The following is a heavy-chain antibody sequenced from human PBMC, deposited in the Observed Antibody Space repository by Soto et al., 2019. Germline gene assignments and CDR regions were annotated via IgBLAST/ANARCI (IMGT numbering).Heavy chain of an antibody. CDR2: IIPIFGTA. Sequence: GASVKVSCKASGGTFSSYAISWVRQAPGQGLEWMGGIIPIFGTANYAQKFQGRVTITADESTSTAYMELSSLRSEDTAVYYCARGILGYCSSTSCYTHAYYYGMDVWGQGTTVTVSS. CDR1: GGTFSSYA. J-gene: IGHJ6*02. D-gene: IGHD2-2*02. CDR3: ARGILGYCSSTSCYTHAYYYGMDV. V-gene: IGHV1-69*13.